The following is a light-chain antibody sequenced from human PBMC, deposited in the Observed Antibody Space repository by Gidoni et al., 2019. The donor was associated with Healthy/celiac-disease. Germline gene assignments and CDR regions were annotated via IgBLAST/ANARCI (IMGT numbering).Light chain of an antibody. CDR1: QGISSA. J-gene: IGKJ2*04. CDR3: QQFNSYSCS. CDR2: DAS. Sequence: AIQLTQSPSSLSASVGDRVTITCRASQGISSALAWYQQKPGKAPMLLIYDASSLESGVPSKFSGSGSGTDFTLTISSLQPEDFATYYCQQFNSYSCSFGQGTKLEIK. V-gene: IGKV1-13*02.